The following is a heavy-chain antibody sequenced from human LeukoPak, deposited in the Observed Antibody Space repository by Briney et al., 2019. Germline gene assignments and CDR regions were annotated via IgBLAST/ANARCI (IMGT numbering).Heavy chain of an antibody. V-gene: IGHV1-46*01. CDR2: INPSGGST. J-gene: IGHJ2*01. CDR3: ARDPGREYDVDTAMRSPPDWYFDL. D-gene: IGHD5-18*01. CDR1: GYIFTSYY. Sequence: ASVKLSCKASGYIFTSYYMHWVRQAPGQGLEWMGIINPSGGSTSYAQKFQGRVTMTRDTSTSTVYMELSSLRSENTAVYYCARDPGREYDVDTAMRSPPDWYFDLWGRGTLVTVSS.